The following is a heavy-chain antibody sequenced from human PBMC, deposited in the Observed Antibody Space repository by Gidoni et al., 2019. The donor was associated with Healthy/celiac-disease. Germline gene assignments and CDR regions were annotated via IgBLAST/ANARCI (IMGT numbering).Heavy chain of an antibody. J-gene: IGHJ4*02. CDR2: IKQDGVEK. CDR1: GFTFRSYW. CDR3: ARGVADY. V-gene: IGHV3-7*04. Sequence: EVQLVESGGGLVQPGGCLRLSCAASGFTFRSYWMSWVRQAPGKGLEWVANIKQDGVEKYYVDAVKGRFTISRDNAKNSLYLQMNSLRAEDTAVYYCARGVADYWGQGTLVTVSS.